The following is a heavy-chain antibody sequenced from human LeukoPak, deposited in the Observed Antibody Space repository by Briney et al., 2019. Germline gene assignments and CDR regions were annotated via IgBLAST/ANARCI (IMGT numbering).Heavy chain of an antibody. CDR1: GFTFSDYY. CDR3: AGTHYYAFDI. CDR2: ISSSSGYT. D-gene: IGHD3-10*01. Sequence: GGSLRLSCAASGFTFSDYYMSCIRQAPGKGLEWVSYISSSSGYTNYADSVKGRFTISRDNAKNSLYLQMDSLRAEDTAVYYCAGTHYYAFDIWGQGTMVTVSS. J-gene: IGHJ3*02. V-gene: IGHV3-11*03.